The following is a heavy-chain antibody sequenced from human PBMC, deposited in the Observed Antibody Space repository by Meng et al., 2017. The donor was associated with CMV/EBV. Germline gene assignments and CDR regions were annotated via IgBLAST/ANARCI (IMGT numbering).Heavy chain of an antibody. V-gene: IGHV4-34*01. D-gene: IGHD1-26*01. CDR1: GGSFSGYY. J-gene: IGHJ4*02. CDR2: INHSGST. CDR3: ARGVGATGKADY. Sequence: QGQRQQGGAGLLKPSETPSLTCAVFGGSFSGYYWSRIRQPPGKGLEWIGEINHSGSTNYNPSLKSRVAISVDTSKNQFSLKLSSVTAADTAVYYCARGVGATGKADYWGQGTLVTVSS.